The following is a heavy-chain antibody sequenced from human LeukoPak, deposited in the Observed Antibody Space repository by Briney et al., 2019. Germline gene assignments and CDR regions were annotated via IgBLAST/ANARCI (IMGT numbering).Heavy chain of an antibody. Sequence: GASVKVSCKASGYTFTGYYMHWVRQAPGQGLEWMGRINPNSGGTNYAQKFQGRVTMTRDTSISTAYMELSRLRSDDTAVYYCAAASSQLISYSGYAPFDYWGQGTLVTVSS. CDR1: GYTFTGYY. CDR3: AAASSQLISYSGYAPFDY. D-gene: IGHD5-12*01. V-gene: IGHV1-2*06. J-gene: IGHJ4*02. CDR2: INPNSGGT.